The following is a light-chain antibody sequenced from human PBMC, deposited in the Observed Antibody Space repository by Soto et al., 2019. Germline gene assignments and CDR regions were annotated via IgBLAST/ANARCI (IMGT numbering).Light chain of an antibody. J-gene: IGLJ1*01. CDR1: SSDVGGYNL. CDR3: CSYAGSNTYV. CDR2: EDT. Sequence: QSALTQPASVSGSPGQSITISCTGTSSDVGGYNLVSWYQHHPGKGPKVMIYEDTKRPSGASNRFSGSKSGNTASLTISGLQSEDESDYYCCSYAGSNTYVFGTGTKLTVL. V-gene: IGLV2-23*01.